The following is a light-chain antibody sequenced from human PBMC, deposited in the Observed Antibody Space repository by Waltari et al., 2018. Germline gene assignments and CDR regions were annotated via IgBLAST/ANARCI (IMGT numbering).Light chain of an antibody. J-gene: IGKJ2*01. CDR1: QSVSDW. V-gene: IGKV1-5*03. CDR2: KAS. CDR3: QQYKSYSYT. Sequence: DIQMTQSPSTLSASVGDRVTFTCRASQSVSDWLAWYQQKPGKAPKLLIYKASILERGVPSKFSGSGSGTEFTLTISSLQTDDFAAYYRQQYKSYSYTFGQGTKLEIK.